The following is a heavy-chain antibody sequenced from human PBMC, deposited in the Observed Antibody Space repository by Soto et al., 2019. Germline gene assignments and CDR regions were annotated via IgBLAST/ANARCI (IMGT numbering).Heavy chain of an antibody. D-gene: IGHD1-26*01. CDR1: GGSFSGYY. CDR2: INHRGST. J-gene: IGHJ4*02. V-gene: IGHV4-34*01. Sequence: QVQLQQWGAGLLKPSETLSLTCAVYGGSFSGYYWSWIRQTPGKGLEWIGEINHRGSTNSNPSLRSRVSISIDTSNNQLSLKVTSVTAADTAIYYCARVGSLRVVDYWGQGTLVTVSS. CDR3: ARVGSLRVVDY.